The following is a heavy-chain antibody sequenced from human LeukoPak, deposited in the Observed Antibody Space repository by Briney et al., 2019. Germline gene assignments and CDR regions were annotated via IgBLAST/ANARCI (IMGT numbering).Heavy chain of an antibody. CDR3: AKPISGGLAVTADWFAP. V-gene: IGHV3-23*01. Sequence: GGSLRLSCEASGFAFSFFAMSWLRQALGKGLEWVSTINANSGTRSYAASVRGCFTISRDNSKNTLYLQLNTLRADDTAVYYCAKPISGGLAVTADWFAPWGQGTLVVVSS. D-gene: IGHD6-19*01. J-gene: IGHJ5*01. CDR2: INANSGTR. CDR1: GFAFSFFA.